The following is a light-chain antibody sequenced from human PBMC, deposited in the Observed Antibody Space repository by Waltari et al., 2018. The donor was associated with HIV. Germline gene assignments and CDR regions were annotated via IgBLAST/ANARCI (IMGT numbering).Light chain of an antibody. CDR2: WAS. J-gene: IGKJ3*01. CDR1: HNVLFSSNNRNH. CDR3: QQYYSTPWN. V-gene: IGKV4-1*01. Sequence: DIVMTQSPDSLALSLGERATIHCKSSHNVLFSSNNRNHLAWYQQKPGQPPRLLIYWASARESGVPDRFSGSGSGTDFTLTISSLQAEDVAVYYCQQYYSTPWNFGPGTRVDIK.